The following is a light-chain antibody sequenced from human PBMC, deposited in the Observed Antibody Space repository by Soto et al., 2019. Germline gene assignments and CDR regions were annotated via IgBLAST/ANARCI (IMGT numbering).Light chain of an antibody. J-gene: IGKJ2*01. V-gene: IGKV1-8*01. CDR2: AAS. CDR3: QHYYSYPYT. CDR1: HVVSNY. Sequence: AIRMTQSPSSLSASIGDRVTITSRASHVVSNYLAWYQQKPGKAPKALIYAASFLQSGVPSRFSGSGSGTDFSLTISFLQSEDFATYYCQHYYSYPYTFGQGTTLQMK.